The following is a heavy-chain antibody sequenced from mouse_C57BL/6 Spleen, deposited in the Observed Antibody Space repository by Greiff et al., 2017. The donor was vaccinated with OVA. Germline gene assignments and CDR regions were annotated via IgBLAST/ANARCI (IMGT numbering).Heavy chain of an antibody. CDR1: GYTFTGYW. CDR3: AKLLLRPYFFDY. Sequence: VHLVESGAELMKPGASVKLSCKATGYTFTGYWIEWVKQRPGHGLEWIGEILPGSGSTNYNEKFKGKATFTADTSSNTAYMQLSSLTTEDSAIYYCAKLLLRPYFFDYWGQGTTLTVSS. J-gene: IGHJ2*01. CDR2: ILPGSGST. D-gene: IGHD1-1*01. V-gene: IGHV1-9*01.